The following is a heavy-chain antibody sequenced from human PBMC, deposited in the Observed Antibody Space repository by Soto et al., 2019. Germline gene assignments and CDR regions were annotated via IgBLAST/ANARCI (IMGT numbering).Heavy chain of an antibody. CDR3: ARDCLSTSCYANWFDP. Sequence: ASVKVSCKASGYTFTSYDINWVRQATGQGLEWMGWMNPNSGNTGYAQKFQGRVTMTRNTSISTAYMELSSLRSEDTAVYYCARDCLSTSCYANWFDPWGQGTLVTVSS. CDR1: GYTFTSYD. J-gene: IGHJ5*02. V-gene: IGHV1-8*01. CDR2: MNPNSGNT. D-gene: IGHD2-2*01.